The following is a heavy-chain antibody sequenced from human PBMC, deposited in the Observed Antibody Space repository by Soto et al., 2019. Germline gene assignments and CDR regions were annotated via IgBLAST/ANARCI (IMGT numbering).Heavy chain of an antibody. V-gene: IGHV1-3*01. CDR1: GYTFTSYA. Sequence: QVQLVQSGAEVKKPGASVKVSCKASGYTFTSYAMHWVRQAPGQRLEWMWWINAGNGNKQYSQKFQGRVTITRDTSASTAYMERISLRSEDKGVYYCATSRYYCSSTRCYEGYYSYMDVLGRGTTGTVSS. J-gene: IGHJ6*03. CDR2: INAGNGNK. CDR3: ATSRYYCSSTRCYEGYYSYMDV. D-gene: IGHD2-2*01.